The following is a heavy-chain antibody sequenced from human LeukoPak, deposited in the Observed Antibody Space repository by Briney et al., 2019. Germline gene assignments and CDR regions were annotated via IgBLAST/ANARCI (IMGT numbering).Heavy chain of an antibody. Sequence: ASVKVSCKVSGYTLTELSVHWVRQAPGKGLEWMGGFDPEDGETIYAQKFQGRVTMTEDTSTDTAYMELSSLRSEDTAVYYCARDEGIAARQLNYYYYMDVWGKGTTVTVSS. CDR3: ARDEGIAARQLNYYYYMDV. CDR2: FDPEDGET. V-gene: IGHV1-24*01. D-gene: IGHD6-13*01. J-gene: IGHJ6*03. CDR1: GYTLTELS.